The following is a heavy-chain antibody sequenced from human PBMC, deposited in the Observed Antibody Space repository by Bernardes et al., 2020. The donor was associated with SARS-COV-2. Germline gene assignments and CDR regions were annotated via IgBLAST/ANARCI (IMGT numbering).Heavy chain of an antibody. Sequence: ASVKVSCKASGYTFTSYDINWVRQATGQGLEWMGWMNPYSGNTGHAQKFQGRVTMTRNTSISTAYMELSSLRSEDAAVYYCAGGANWVFDYWGQGTLVTVSS. V-gene: IGHV1-8*01. D-gene: IGHD7-27*01. CDR1: GYTFTSYD. J-gene: IGHJ4*02. CDR3: AGGANWVFDY. CDR2: MNPYSGNT.